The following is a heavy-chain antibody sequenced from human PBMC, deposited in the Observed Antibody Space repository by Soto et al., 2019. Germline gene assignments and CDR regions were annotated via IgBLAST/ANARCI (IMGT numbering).Heavy chain of an antibody. V-gene: IGHV6-1*01. CDR3: ARGLGYRNSGGQTP. Sequence: PSQTLSLTCAISGDSFSSNSAAWNWIRQSPSRGLEWLGRTYYRSKWYNDYAVSVKSRITINPDTSKNQFSLQLNSVTPEDTAVYYCARGLGYRNSGGQTPWGQGTLVTVSS. CDR2: TYYRSKWYN. CDR1: GDSFSSNSAA. D-gene: IGHD6-13*01. J-gene: IGHJ5*02.